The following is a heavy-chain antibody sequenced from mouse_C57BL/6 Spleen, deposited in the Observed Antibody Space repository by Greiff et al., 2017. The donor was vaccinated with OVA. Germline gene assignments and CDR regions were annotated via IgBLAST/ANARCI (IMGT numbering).Heavy chain of an antibody. CDR2: IDPSDSYT. J-gene: IGHJ2*01. Sequence: VQLQQPGAELVKPGASVKLSCKASGYTFTSYWMQWVKQRPGQGLEWIGEIDPSDSYTNYNQKFKGKATLTVDTSSSTAYMQLSSLTSEDSAVYYCARLRYYGSVTRDYWGQGTTLTVSS. D-gene: IGHD1-1*01. CDR3: ARLRYYGSVTRDY. V-gene: IGHV1-50*01. CDR1: GYTFTSYW.